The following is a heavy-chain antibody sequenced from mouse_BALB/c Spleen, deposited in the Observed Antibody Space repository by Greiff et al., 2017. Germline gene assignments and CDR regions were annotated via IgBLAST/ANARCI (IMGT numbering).Heavy chain of an antibody. J-gene: IGHJ2*01. CDR2: IWSGGST. CDR3: ARMDYGSSFYFDS. Sequence: QVQLQQSGPGLVQPSQSLSITCTVSGFSLTSYGVHWVRQSPGKGLEWLGVIWSGGSTDYNAAFISRLSISKDNSKSQVFFKMNSLQANDTAIYYCARMDYGSSFYFDSWGQGTTLTVSS. CDR1: GFSLTSYG. D-gene: IGHD1-1*01. V-gene: IGHV2-2*02.